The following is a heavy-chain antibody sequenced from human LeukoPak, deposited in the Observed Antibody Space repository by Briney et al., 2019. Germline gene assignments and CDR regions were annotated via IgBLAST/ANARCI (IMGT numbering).Heavy chain of an antibody. CDR1: GGSISSSSYY. Sequence: PSETLSLTCTVSGGSISSSSYYWGWIRQPPGKGLEWIGSIYYSGSTYYNPSLKSRVTISVDTSKNQFSLKLSSVTAADTAVYYCARQSGFYSNSSYYYYGMDVWRQGTTVTVSS. CDR3: ARQSGFYSNSSYYYYGMDV. D-gene: IGHD4-11*01. CDR2: IYYSGST. J-gene: IGHJ6*02. V-gene: IGHV4-39*01.